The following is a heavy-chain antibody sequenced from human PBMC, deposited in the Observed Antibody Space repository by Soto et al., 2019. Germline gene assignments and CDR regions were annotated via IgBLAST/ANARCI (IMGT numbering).Heavy chain of an antibody. Sequence: GGSLRLSCAASGFTFSNYGIHWVRQAPGKGLEWVAVISYDGNNKYYADSVKGRFTISRDNSKNSFYLQMNSLRAEDTAVYYYVRYQSVAGPTTLFDLWGQGVSVTVSS. V-gene: IGHV3-30*03. CDR2: ISYDGNNK. CDR3: VRYQSVAGPTTLFDL. CDR1: GFTFSNYG. J-gene: IGHJ5*02. D-gene: IGHD6-19*01.